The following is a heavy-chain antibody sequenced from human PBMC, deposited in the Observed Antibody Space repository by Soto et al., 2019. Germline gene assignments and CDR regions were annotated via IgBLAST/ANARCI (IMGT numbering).Heavy chain of an antibody. V-gene: IGHV3-74*01. Sequence: EVQLVESGGGLVQPGGSLRLSCAASGFTFSSYWMHWVRQAPGKGLVWVSRINSDGSSTSYADSVKGRFTISRDNAKNTLYRQMNSLRAEDTAVYYCARAEWLSRRYYYGMDVWGQGTTVTVSS. CDR1: GFTFSSYW. J-gene: IGHJ6*02. D-gene: IGHD3-3*01. CDR3: ARAEWLSRRYYYGMDV. CDR2: INSDGSST.